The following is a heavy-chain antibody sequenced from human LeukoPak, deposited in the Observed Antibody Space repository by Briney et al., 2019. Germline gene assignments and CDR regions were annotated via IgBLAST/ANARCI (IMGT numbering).Heavy chain of an antibody. V-gene: IGHV3-53*04. CDR1: GFTFSSNY. J-gene: IGHJ4*02. CDR3: AKDPNHYYDSSMFDY. CDR2: IYSGGST. Sequence: PGGSLRLSCAASGFTFSSNYMSWVRQAPGKGLEWVSVIYSGGSTYYADSVKGRFTISRHNSKNTLYLQMNSLRAEDTAVYYCAKDPNHYYDSSMFDYWGQGTLVTVSS. D-gene: IGHD3-22*01.